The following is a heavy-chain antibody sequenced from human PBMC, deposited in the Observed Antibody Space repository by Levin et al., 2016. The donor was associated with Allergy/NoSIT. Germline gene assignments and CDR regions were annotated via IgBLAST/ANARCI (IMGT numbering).Heavy chain of an antibody. V-gene: IGHV3-64D*09. CDR2: ISSNGGST. CDR3: VKGGEYRSSPIDY. J-gene: IGHJ4*02. D-gene: IGHD6-6*01. Sequence: GGSLRLSCSASGFTFNNYAMHWVRQAPRKGLEYVSAISSNGGSTYYADSVKGRFTIFRDNSKNTLYLQMSSLRAEDTAVYYCVKGGEYRSSPIDYWGQGTLVTVSS. CDR1: GFTFNNYA.